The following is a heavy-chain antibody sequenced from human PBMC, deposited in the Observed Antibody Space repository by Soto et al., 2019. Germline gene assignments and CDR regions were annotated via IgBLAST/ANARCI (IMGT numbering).Heavy chain of an antibody. CDR2: ISSDGYTK. J-gene: IGHJ4*02. Sequence: QVQLVESGGGVVQPGRSLRLSCSASGFTFSTFAVHWVRQAPGKGLEWVAVISSDGYTKYYTDSVKGRFTISRDNSKNTLFLQMNGLRTEDTAIYYCARAPTSRLDYWGQGTLVTVSS. V-gene: IGHV3-30-3*01. CDR3: ARAPTSRLDY. CDR1: GFTFSTFA.